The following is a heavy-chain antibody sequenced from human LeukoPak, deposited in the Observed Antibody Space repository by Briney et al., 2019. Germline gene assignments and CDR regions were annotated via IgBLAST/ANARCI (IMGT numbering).Heavy chain of an antibody. J-gene: IGHJ6*03. Sequence: LRASVTVSCKASGGTFSSYAISWVRQAPGQGLEWMGGIIPIFGTANYAQKFQGRVTITTDESTSTAYMELSSLRSEDPAVYYCARGGAVADILRYYYYYMDVWGKGTTVTVSS. V-gene: IGHV1-69*05. D-gene: IGHD6-19*01. CDR2: IIPIFGTA. CDR1: GGTFSSYA. CDR3: ARGGAVADILRYYYYYMDV.